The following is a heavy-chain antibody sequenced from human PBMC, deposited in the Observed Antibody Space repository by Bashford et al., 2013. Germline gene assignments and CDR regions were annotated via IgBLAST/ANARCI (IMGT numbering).Heavy chain of an antibody. J-gene: IGHJ5*02. V-gene: IGHV1-2*02. CDR2: INPNSGGT. CDR3: ARAPIGSSWSAGFDP. Sequence: ASVKVSCKASGYTFTGYYMHWVRQAPGQGLEWMGWINPNSGGTNYAQKFQGRVTMTRDTSTSTVYMELSSLRSEDTAVYYCARAPIGSSWSAGFDPWGQGTLVTVSS. D-gene: IGHD6-13*01. CDR1: GYTFTGYY.